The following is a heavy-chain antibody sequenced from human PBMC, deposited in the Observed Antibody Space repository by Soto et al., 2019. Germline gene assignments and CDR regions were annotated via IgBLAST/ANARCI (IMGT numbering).Heavy chain of an antibody. V-gene: IGHV3-74*01. CDR1: GFTFSSYW. D-gene: IGHD2-8*01. J-gene: IGHJ4*02. CDR2: INSDGSST. CDR3: ARATMVYANLLDY. Sequence: EVQLVESGGGLVQPGGSLRLCCAASGFTFSSYWMHWVRQAPGKGLVWVSRINSDGSSTSYADSVKGRFTISRDNAKNTLYLQMNSLRAEDTAVYYCARATMVYANLLDYWGQGTLVTVSS.